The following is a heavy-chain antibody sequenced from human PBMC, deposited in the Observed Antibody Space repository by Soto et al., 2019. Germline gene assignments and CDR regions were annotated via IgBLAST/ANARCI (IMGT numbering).Heavy chain of an antibody. CDR2: ISSSSQNI. J-gene: IGHJ6*03. D-gene: IGHD3-10*01. CDR3: ARDQSRGQVFYYYMDV. CDR1: EFTFSTYA. V-gene: IGHV3-48*01. Sequence: EVQLVESGGGLVQPGGSLRLSCAAPEFTFSTYAMNWVRQAPGKGLEWVSYISSSSQNIRYADSVKGRFTISRDNAKNSLYLQMNSLRAEDTAVYYCARDQSRGQVFYYYMDVWGKGTTVTVSS.